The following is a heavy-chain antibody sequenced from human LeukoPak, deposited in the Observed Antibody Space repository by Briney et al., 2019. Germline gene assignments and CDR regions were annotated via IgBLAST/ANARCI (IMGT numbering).Heavy chain of an antibody. CDR3: ARLGGSYDTAFDY. J-gene: IGHJ4*02. CDR2: IYPGDSDT. D-gene: IGHD1-26*01. CDR1: GYSFTSYR. Sequence: HGESLKISCKGSGYSFTSYRIGWVRPMPGKGLEWMGIIYPGDSDTRYSPSFQGQVTISADKSISTAYLQWSSLKASDTAMHYCARLGGSYDTAFDYWGEGTLVTVSS. V-gene: IGHV5-51*01.